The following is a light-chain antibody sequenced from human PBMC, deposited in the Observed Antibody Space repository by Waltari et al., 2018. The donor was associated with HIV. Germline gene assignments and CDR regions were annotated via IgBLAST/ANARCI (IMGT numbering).Light chain of an antibody. Sequence: SVLPQLPSVSGAPGQRVHISCTGSTPHVGAGHDVLWYQHLLGTAPKRLITGFNSRPSGVPDRFSDCKSGTSASLAITGLQAEDEADYYCQSYDSTLSAVIFGGGTKLTVL. J-gene: IGLJ2*01. CDR3: QSYDSTLSAVI. CDR2: GFN. V-gene: IGLV1-40*01. CDR1: TPHVGAGHD.